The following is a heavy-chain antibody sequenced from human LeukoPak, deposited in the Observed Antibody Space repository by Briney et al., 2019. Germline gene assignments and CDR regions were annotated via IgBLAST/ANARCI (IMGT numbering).Heavy chain of an antibody. CDR1: GYSFTDYY. CDR3: ATDPGATTGTWFDP. Sequence: ASVKVSCKASGYSFTDYYMHWVRQAAGQGLEWMGWINPNNGGTYLAEKFQGRVTMTRDTSVTTAYMELNRLRSDDTAVYYCATDPGATTGTWFDPWGQGTLVTVSS. V-gene: IGHV1-2*02. CDR2: INPNNGGT. J-gene: IGHJ5*02. D-gene: IGHD6-13*01.